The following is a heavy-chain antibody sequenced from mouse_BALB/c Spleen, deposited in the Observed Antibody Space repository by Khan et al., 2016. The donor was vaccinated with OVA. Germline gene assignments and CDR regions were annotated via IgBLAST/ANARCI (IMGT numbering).Heavy chain of an antibody. CDR3: DKLLSKFGN. D-gene: IGHD2-1*01. CDR1: GYTLTSYW. CDR2: INPRNGRT. Sequence: QVQLQQPGAELVNPGASVNLSCKASGYTLTSYWMHWVKQRPGQGLEWIGEINPRNGRTNYNEKFKSKATLTVNKSSNTAYMQLSSPTSEDSAVYYCDKLLSKFGNWGQGTTLTVSS. V-gene: IGHV1S81*02. J-gene: IGHJ2*01.